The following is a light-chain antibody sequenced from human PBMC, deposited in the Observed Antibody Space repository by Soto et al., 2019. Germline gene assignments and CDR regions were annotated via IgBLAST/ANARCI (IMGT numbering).Light chain of an antibody. V-gene: IGKV1-33*01. CDR1: QDISNY. J-gene: IGKJ3*01. Sequence: DIQMTQSPSSLSASVGDRVTITCQASQDISNYLNWYQQRPGKAPKLLIYDATKLETGVPSRFRGSGSWTDFTFTISSLQPEDIATYYCQQYDTLQFTFGPGTKVNV. CDR3: QQYDTLQFT. CDR2: DAT.